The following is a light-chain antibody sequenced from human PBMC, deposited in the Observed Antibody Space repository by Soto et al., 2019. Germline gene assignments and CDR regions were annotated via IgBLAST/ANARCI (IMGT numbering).Light chain of an antibody. Sequence: QSVLTQPASVSGSPGQSITISCTGTSSDVGSYNLVSWYQQYPGKAPKLMIYDGSKRPSGVSNRFSGSKSGNTASLTISGLQAEDEADYYCCSYGHSPLVFGGGTKLTVL. V-gene: IGLV2-23*01. CDR1: SSDVGSYNL. J-gene: IGLJ2*01. CDR3: CSYGHSPLV. CDR2: DGS.